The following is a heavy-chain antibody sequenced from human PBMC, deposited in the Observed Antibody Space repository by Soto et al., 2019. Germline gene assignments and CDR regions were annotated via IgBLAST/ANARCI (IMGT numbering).Heavy chain of an antibody. CDR2: ISGYNGDT. J-gene: IGHJ6*02. V-gene: IGHV1-18*01. CDR3: AKNGQPPYYYYGMDV. CDR1: GNTVPNYA. D-gene: IGHD2-8*01. Sequence: ASVKVSCKASGNTVPNYAIHWVRQAPGQRLEWMGWISGYNGDTNYAQKVQGRVTMTIDTSTYTAYMELRSLTSDDTAIYYCAKNGQPPYYYYGMDVWGQGTTVTVSS.